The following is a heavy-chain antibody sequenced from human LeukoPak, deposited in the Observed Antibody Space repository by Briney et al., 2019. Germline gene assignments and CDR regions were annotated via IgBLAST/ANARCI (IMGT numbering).Heavy chain of an antibody. CDR2: IGSSGGGT. CDR1: GLTFNNYA. J-gene: IGHJ4*02. V-gene: IGHV3-23*01. CDR3: ARYSRTTGTTSNFDY. D-gene: IGHD1-1*01. Sequence: GGSLRLSCEASGLTFNNYAMHWVRQSSGKGLEWVSGIGSSGGGTYYADSVKGRFTISRDNSKNTLYLQMNSLRAEDTAVYYCARYSRTTGTTSNFDYWGQGTLVTVSS.